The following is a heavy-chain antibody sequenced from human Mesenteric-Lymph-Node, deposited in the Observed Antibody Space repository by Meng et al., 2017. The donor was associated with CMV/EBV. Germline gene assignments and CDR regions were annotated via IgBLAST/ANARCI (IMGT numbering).Heavy chain of an antibody. Sequence: SGYSFHSHWGGWVRQMPGKGLEWMGITYPGDSDTRYSPSFQGQITISADKSNNTVYLQWGSLEASDTAVYYCVRHMGEWLLTYYIDYWGRGTLVTVSS. D-gene: IGHD3-3*01. CDR2: TYPGDSDT. CDR1: GYSFHSHW. CDR3: VRHMGEWLLTYYIDY. J-gene: IGHJ4*02. V-gene: IGHV5-51*01.